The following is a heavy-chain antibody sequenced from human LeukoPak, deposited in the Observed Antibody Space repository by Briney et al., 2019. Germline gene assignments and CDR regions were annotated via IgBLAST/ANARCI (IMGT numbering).Heavy chain of an antibody. CDR1: GYTFTSYY. D-gene: IGHD3-22*01. Sequence: SVKVSCKASGYTFTSYYMHWVRQAPGQGLEWMGGITAIFRTTNYAQKFQGRVTITADESMSTIYMKLSSLRSGDTAVYYCARHSGYHSTMYLDYWGQGTLVTVFS. J-gene: IGHJ4*02. CDR2: ITAIFRTT. V-gene: IGHV1-69*13. CDR3: ARHSGYHSTMYLDY.